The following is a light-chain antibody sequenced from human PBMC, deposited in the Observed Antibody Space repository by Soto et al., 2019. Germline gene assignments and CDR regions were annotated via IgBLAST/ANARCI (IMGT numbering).Light chain of an antibody. CDR3: MQGTHWPPT. V-gene: IGKV2-30*01. Sequence: DIVMTQSPLSLPVTLGQPASISCRSSQSLVNSDGDTYLNWFRQRPGQSPRRLIYKVSNRDSGVPDRFSGSGSGTDFTLKISRVEAEDVGVYYCMQGTHWPPTFGQGTKVEIK. J-gene: IGKJ1*01. CDR2: KVS. CDR1: QSLVNSDGDTY.